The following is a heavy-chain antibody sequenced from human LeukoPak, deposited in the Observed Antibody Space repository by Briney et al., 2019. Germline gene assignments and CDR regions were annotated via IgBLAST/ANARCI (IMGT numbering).Heavy chain of an antibody. V-gene: IGHV3-21*01. CDR2: ISSSSSYI. Sequence: GGSLRLSCAASGFTFSSYAMHWVRQAPGKGLEWVSSISSSSSYIYYADSVKGRFTISRDNAKNSLYLQMNSLRAEDTAVYYCARDCRCSGTSCCLAFDIWGQGIVVTVSS. D-gene: IGHD2-2*01. CDR1: GFTFSSYA. CDR3: ARDCRCSGTSCCLAFDI. J-gene: IGHJ3*02.